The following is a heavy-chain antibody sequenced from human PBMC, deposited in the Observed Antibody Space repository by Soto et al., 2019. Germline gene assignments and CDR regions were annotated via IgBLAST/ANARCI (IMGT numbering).Heavy chain of an antibody. V-gene: IGHV3-30*18. CDR1: GFTFSSYG. CDR3: AKARYCSSTSCYELDY. CDR2: ISYDGSNK. J-gene: IGHJ4*02. Sequence: GSLRLSCAASGFTFSSYGMHWVRQAPGKGLEWVAVISYDGSNKYYADSVKGRFTISRDNSKNTLYLQMNSLRAEDTAVYYCAKARYCSSTSCYELDYWGQGTLVTVSS. D-gene: IGHD2-2*01.